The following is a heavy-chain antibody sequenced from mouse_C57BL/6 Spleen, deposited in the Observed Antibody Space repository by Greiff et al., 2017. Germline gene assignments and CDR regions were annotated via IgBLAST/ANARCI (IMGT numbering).Heavy chain of an antibody. V-gene: IGHV5-17*01. Sequence: EVQLVESGGGLVKPGGSLKLSCAASGFTFSDYGMHWVRQAPEKGLEWVAYISSGSSTIYYADTVKGRFTISRDNAKNTLFLQMTSLRSEDTAMYYCARVYYDYDAYAMDYWGQGTSVTVSS. D-gene: IGHD2-4*01. CDR1: GFTFSDYG. J-gene: IGHJ4*01. CDR2: ISSGSSTI. CDR3: ARVYYDYDAYAMDY.